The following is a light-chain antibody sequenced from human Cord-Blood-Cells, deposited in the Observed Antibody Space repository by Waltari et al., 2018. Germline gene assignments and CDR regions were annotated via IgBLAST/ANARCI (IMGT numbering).Light chain of an antibody. CDR3: QQYYSTPWT. V-gene: IGKV4-1*01. CDR1: QSVLYSSNNKNY. Sequence: DIVMTQSPDSLAVSLGERATINCKSSQSVLYSSNNKNYLAWYQQKPGQPPNLLLYWASTRESGLPDRFCGSGSGTDFPLTISSLQAEDVAVYYCQQYYSTPWTFGQGTKVEIK. J-gene: IGKJ1*01. CDR2: WAS.